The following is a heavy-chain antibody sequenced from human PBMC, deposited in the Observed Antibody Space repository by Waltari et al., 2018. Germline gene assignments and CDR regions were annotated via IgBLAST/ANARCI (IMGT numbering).Heavy chain of an antibody. Sequence: QVQLQQWGAGLLKPSETLSLTCAVYGGSFSGYYWSWIRQPPGKGLEWIGEINHSGSTNYNPSLKRRVTISVDTSKNRFSLKLGSVTAADTAVYYCARGRYCRSTSCYMNWFDPWGQGTLVTVSS. CDR2: INHSGST. V-gene: IGHV4-34*01. CDR1: GGSFSGYY. D-gene: IGHD2-2*02. J-gene: IGHJ5*02. CDR3: ARGRYCRSTSCYMNWFDP.